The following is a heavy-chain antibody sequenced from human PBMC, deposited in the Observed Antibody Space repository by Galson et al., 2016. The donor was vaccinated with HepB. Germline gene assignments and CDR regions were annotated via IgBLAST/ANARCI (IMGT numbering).Heavy chain of an antibody. J-gene: IGHJ6*02. CDR1: GLNFSSYA. V-gene: IGHV3-33*01. Sequence: SLRLSCAASGLNFSSYAMHWVRQAPGRGLEWMAAIWFDGSNTVYADSVRGRFIISRDNSKNTLSLEMKSLRAEDTAVYYCARDWTATVGLYYGMDVWGQGTTVSVSS. D-gene: IGHD3/OR15-3a*01. CDR3: ARDWTATVGLYYGMDV. CDR2: IWFDGSNT.